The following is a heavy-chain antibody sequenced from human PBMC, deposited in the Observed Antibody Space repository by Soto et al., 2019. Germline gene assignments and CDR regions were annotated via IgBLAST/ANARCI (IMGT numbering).Heavy chain of an antibody. J-gene: IGHJ3*02. Sequence: SAEVSLEASSGTFISYAISWVREAPGQGLEWMGGIIPIFGTANYAQKFQGRVTITADESTSTAYMELSSLRSEDTAVYYCARDRDYGDPRFAFDIWGQGTMVTVSS. CDR2: IIPIFGTA. CDR3: ARDRDYGDPRFAFDI. CDR1: SGTFISYA. V-gene: IGHV1-69*13. D-gene: IGHD4-17*01.